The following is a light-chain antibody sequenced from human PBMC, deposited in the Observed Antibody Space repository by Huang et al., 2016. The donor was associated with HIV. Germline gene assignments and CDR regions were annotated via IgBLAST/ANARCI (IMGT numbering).Light chain of an antibody. V-gene: IGKV2-28*01. CDR1: QSLLRSNGYPY. Sequence: IVMTQSPLSLPVTPGEPASISCRSSQSLLRSNGYPYLDWYLQRPGQSPQLLIYLGSNRASGVPDRFSGSASGTNLTLRVSRVEADDLGTYYCMQGLQTPGVTFGPGTKVDFK. CDR2: LGS. J-gene: IGKJ3*01. CDR3: MQGLQTPGVT.